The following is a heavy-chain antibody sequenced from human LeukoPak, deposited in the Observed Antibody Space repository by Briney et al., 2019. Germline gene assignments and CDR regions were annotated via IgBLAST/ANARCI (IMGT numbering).Heavy chain of an antibody. CDR1: GMTFSSYS. Sequence: AGGSLRLSCAASGMTFSSYSMHWVRQAPGKGLEWVAVISYDGSNKYYADSVKGRFTISRDNSKNTLYLQMNSLRAEDTAVYYCLVPAAIGYGMDVWGQGTTVTVSS. CDR2: ISYDGSNK. CDR3: LVPAAIGYGMDV. D-gene: IGHD2-2*02. V-gene: IGHV3-30-3*01. J-gene: IGHJ6*02.